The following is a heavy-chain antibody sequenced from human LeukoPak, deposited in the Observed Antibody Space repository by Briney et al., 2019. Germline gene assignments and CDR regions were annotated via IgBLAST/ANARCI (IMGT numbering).Heavy chain of an antibody. Sequence: SETLSLTCTVSGGSISSYYWSWIRQPPGKGLEWIGYIYYSGSTNYNPSLKSRVTISVDTSKNQFSLKLSSVTAADTAVYYCATRPPRVYCSSTSCYGMDVWGKGTTVTVSS. J-gene: IGHJ6*04. V-gene: IGHV4-59*12. D-gene: IGHD2-2*01. CDR2: IYYSGST. CDR3: ATRPPRVYCSSTSCYGMDV. CDR1: GGSISSYY.